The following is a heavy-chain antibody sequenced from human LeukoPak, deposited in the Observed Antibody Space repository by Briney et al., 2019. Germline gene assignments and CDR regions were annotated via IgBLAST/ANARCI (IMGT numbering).Heavy chain of an antibody. V-gene: IGHV4-34*01. J-gene: IGHJ6*03. D-gene: IGHD3-10*01. CDR1: GGSISSYY. CDR2: INHSGST. Sequence: SETLSLTCTVSGGSISSYYWNWIRQPPGKGLEWIGEINHSGSTNYNPSLKSRVTISVDTSKNQFSLKLSSVTAADTAVYYCARGRAPYGSGRSFDRYYYYMDVWGKGTTVTVSS. CDR3: ARGRAPYGSGRSFDRYYYYMDV.